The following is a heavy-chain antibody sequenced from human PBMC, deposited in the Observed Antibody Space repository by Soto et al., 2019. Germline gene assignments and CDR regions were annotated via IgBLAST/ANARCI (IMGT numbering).Heavy chain of an antibody. V-gene: IGHV4-4*07. J-gene: IGHJ4*02. CDR2: MHTSGST. CDR3: ARDEYGYGDSYDS. Sequence: SDTLSLTCTVSGVSIGTYYWSWIRQPAGKGLEWIGRMHTSGSTNYNPSLKSRVSMSVDTSKNHFSLKVSSVTAADTAVYYCARDEYGYGDSYDSWGQGTLVTVSS. D-gene: IGHD5-12*01. CDR1: GVSIGTYY.